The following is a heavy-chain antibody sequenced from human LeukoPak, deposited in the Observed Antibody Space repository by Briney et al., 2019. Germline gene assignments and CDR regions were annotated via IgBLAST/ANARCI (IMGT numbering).Heavy chain of an antibody. D-gene: IGHD3-3*01. V-gene: IGHV3-23*01. CDR2: ISGRGDST. CDR3: AKSGSGYYI. J-gene: IGHJ4*02. CDR1: GFTFSSYA. Sequence: PGGSLRLSCAASGFTFSSYAMSWVRQAPGKGLEWVSAISGRGDSTNYADSVKGRFTISRDNSKSTLYLQMNSLRAEDTAIYYCAKSGSGYYIWGQGTLVTVSS.